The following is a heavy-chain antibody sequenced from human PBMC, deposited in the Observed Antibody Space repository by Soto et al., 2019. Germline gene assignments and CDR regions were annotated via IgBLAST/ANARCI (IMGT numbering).Heavy chain of an antibody. D-gene: IGHD3-9*01. J-gene: IGHJ3*02. CDR3: AREPNYDILTGRDAFDI. CDR2: IIPIFGTA. V-gene: IGHV1-69*01. Sequence: QVQLVQSGAEVKKPGSSVKVSCKASGGTFSSYAISWVRQAPGQGLEWMGGIIPIFGTANYAQKFQGRVTSTADESTSTAYMELSSLRSEDTAVYYCAREPNYDILTGRDAFDIWGQGTMVTVSS. CDR1: GGTFSSYA.